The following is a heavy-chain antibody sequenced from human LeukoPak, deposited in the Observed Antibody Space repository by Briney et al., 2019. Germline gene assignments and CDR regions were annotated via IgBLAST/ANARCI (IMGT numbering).Heavy chain of an antibody. J-gene: IGHJ3*02. CDR3: AKDQIPSYYDFMTGYYRSDAFDI. CDR1: GGSISNGNYY. CDR2: IHSSGST. V-gene: IGHV4-61*02. D-gene: IGHD3-9*01. Sequence: SETLSLTCTVSGGSISNGNYYWSWIRQPAGKGLEYLGRIHSSGSTNYHPSLTSRVTISRDTSKNHYSLKLSSVTATDTAVYYCAKDQIPSYYDFMTGYYRSDAFDIWGQGTMVTVSS.